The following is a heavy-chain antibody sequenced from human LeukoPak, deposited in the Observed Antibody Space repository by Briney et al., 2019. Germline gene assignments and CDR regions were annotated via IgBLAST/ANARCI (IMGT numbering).Heavy chain of an antibody. D-gene: IGHD3-3*01. CDR1: GFTFSSYG. CDR2: ISYDGSNK. CDR3: ARDRTRADPATYDFWSGYDSAETYYFDY. Sequence: GGSLRLSCTASGFTFSSYGMHWVRQAPGKGLEWVAVISYDGSNKYYADSVKGRFTISRDNSKNTLYLQMNSLRAEDTAVYYCARDRTRADPATYDFWSGYDSAETYYFDYWGQGTLVTVSS. J-gene: IGHJ4*02. V-gene: IGHV3-30*03.